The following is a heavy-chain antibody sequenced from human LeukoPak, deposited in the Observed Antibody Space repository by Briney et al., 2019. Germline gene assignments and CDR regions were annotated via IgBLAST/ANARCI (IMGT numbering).Heavy chain of an antibody. CDR3: AREISMTVGGGVFDI. V-gene: IGHV4-30-2*01. J-gene: IGHJ3*02. D-gene: IGHD3-22*01. CDR2: IYPSGST. CDR1: GDSISSSGYS. Sequence: SETLSLTCAVSGDSISSSGYSWNWIRQPPGKGLEWIGYIYPSGSTYYNPSLKSRVTISVDTSKNQFSLKLTSVTAADTAVYYCAREISMTVGGGVFDIWGQGTMVTVSS.